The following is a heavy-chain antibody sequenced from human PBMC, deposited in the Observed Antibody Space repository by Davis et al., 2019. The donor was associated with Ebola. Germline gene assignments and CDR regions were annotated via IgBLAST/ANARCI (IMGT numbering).Heavy chain of an antibody. Sequence: GESLKISCAASGFNFSRYGMHLVRQAPGRGLEWVAVIWYDGSDKYYADSVKGRFTISRDNSKNTLYLQMNSLRAEDTAVYYCARERRYGDSDFDYWGQGTLVTVSS. J-gene: IGHJ4*02. V-gene: IGHV3-33*01. CDR3: ARERRYGDSDFDY. D-gene: IGHD4-17*01. CDR1: GFNFSRYG. CDR2: IWYDGSDK.